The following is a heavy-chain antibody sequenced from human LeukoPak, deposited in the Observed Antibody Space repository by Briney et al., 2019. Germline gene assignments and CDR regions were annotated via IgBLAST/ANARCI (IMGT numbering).Heavy chain of an antibody. D-gene: IGHD3-22*01. V-gene: IGHV3-21*01. J-gene: IGHJ4*02. Sequence: PGGSLRLSCAASGFTFSSYSMNWVRQAPGKGLEWVSSISSSSSYIYYADSVKGRFTISRDNAKNSLYLQMNSLRAEDTAVYYCASGYYDSSGYRDYWGQRTLVTVSS. CDR2: ISSSSSYI. CDR3: ASGYYDSSGYRDY. CDR1: GFTFSSYS.